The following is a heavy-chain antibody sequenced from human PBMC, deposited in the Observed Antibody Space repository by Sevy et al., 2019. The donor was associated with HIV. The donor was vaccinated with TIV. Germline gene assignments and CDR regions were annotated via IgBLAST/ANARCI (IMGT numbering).Heavy chain of an antibody. CDR3: AKKMGGGSGMAFLVDY. Sequence: GESLKISCAASGFTFSNFAMGWVRQAPGKGLDWISVISGTGDYTYYADSVKGRFTISRDNSKNTLFLQMNSLRAEDTGIFYCAKKMGGGSGMAFLVDYWGQGTLVTVSS. CDR1: GFTFSNFA. V-gene: IGHV3-23*01. J-gene: IGHJ4*02. D-gene: IGHD5-18*01. CDR2: ISGTGDYT.